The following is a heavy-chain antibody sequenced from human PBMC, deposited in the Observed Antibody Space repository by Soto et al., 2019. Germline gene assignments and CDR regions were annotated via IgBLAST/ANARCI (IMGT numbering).Heavy chain of an antibody. CDR3: ARMSPTVCHAFDI. J-gene: IGHJ3*02. Sequence: QLQLQESGSGLVKPSQTLSLTCAVSGGSMSSGGYSWSWIRQPPGKGLEWIGYIYHSGSTYYNPSLKSRLTISVDRSKNQFSLKLSSVTAADTAVYYCARMSPTVCHAFDIWGQGTMVTVSS. CDR2: IYHSGST. D-gene: IGHD4-17*01. V-gene: IGHV4-30-2*01. CDR1: GGSMSSGGYS.